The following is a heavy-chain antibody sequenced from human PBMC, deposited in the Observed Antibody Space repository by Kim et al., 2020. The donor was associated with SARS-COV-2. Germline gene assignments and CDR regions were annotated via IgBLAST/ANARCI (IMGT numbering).Heavy chain of an antibody. Sequence: GGSLRLSCAASGFTFSSYGMHWVRQAPGKGLEWVAVIWYDGSNKYYADSVKGRFTISRDNSKNTLYLQMNSLRAEDTAVYYCAKDHNAAADTGPGDYWGQGTLVTVSS. CDR3: AKDHNAAADTGPGDY. CDR2: IWYDGSNK. J-gene: IGHJ4*02. V-gene: IGHV3-33*06. D-gene: IGHD6-13*01. CDR1: GFTFSSYG.